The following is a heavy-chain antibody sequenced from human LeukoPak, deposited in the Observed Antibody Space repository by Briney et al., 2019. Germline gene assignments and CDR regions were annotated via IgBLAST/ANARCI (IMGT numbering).Heavy chain of an antibody. CDR3: AREVRPAYWYFDL. D-gene: IGHD1-1*01. CDR1: GGPFSGHH. CDR2: INHSGST. J-gene: IGHJ2*01. V-gene: IGHV4-34*01. Sequence: SETLSLTCAVYGGPFSGHHWSWIRQPPGKGLEWIGEINHSGSTNYNPSLKSRVTISVDTSKNQFSLKLSSVTAADTAVYYCAREVRPAYWYFDLWGRGTLVTVSS.